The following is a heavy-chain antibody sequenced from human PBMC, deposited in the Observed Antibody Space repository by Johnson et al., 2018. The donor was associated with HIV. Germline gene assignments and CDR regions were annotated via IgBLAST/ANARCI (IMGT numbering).Heavy chain of an antibody. J-gene: IGHJ3*01. CDR2: IKSQTDGGTT. V-gene: IGHV3-15*01. CDR3: TTGTTVPTWD. Sequence: VLLVESGGGLVKPGGSLRLSCAASGFTFNNAWMSWVRQTPGKGLEWVGRIKSQTDGGTTDHAAPVKGRFTISRDDSKNTLYLQMNSLKTEDTAVYYCTTGTTVPTWDWGQGTMVTVSS. CDR1: GFTFNNAW. D-gene: IGHD4-17*01.